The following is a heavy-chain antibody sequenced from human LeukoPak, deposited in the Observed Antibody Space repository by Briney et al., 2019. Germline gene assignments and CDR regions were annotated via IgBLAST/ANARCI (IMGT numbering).Heavy chain of an antibody. CDR3: ARVPLY. CDR2: ISSSSSTI. CDR1: GFTFTTYS. Sequence: GGSLRLSCATSGFTFTTYSVSWVRQAPGKGLEWVSYISSSSSTIYYADSVKGRFTISRDNAKNSLYLQMNSLRDEDTAVYYCARVPLYWGQGTLVTVSS. J-gene: IGHJ4*02. V-gene: IGHV3-48*02.